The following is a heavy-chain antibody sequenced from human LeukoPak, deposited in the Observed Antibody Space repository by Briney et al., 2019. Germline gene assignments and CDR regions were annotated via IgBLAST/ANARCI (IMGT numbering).Heavy chain of an antibody. J-gene: IGHJ4*02. CDR3: ARQGRHCTSSSCLFYFDY. D-gene: IGHD2-2*01. Sequence: PSETLSLTCTVPGDSISSSSYYWGWIRQPPGKGLEWIGSLYYSGTTYYNPSLKSRVTISVDTSKNYFSLRLSSVTAADTAVYYCARQGRHCTSSSCLFYFDYWGQGSLVTVSS. CDR2: LYYSGTT. V-gene: IGHV4-39*01. CDR1: GDSISSSSYY.